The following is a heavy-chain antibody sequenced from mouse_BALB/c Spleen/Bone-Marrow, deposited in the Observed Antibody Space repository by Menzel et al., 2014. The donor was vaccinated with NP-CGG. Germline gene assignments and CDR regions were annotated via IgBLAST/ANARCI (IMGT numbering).Heavy chain of an antibody. CDR2: TYPGDGDT. V-gene: IGHV1-82*01. CDR3: ARDYYGSSFDY. D-gene: IGHD1-1*01. CDR1: GYAFSSSW. Sequence: VQLQQSGPELVKPGASVKISCKASGYAFSSSWMNWVKQRPGQGLEWIGRTYPGDGDTNYNGKFKGKATLTADKSSSTAYMQFSSLTSVDSAVYFCARDYYGSSFDYWGQGTTLTVSS. J-gene: IGHJ2*01.